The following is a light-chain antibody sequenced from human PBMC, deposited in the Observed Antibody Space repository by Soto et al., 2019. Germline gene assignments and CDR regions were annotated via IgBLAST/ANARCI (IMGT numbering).Light chain of an antibody. CDR2: DVS. J-gene: IGLJ1*01. V-gene: IGLV2-14*03. Sequence: QSALTQPGSVSGSPGQSITISCTGTSSDVGGYNYVSWYQHHPGKAPKLMIFDVSNRPSGVSNRFSGSKSGNTASLTISGLQPEDXXDYYXSSYTTSNTPTIVFGSGTKVPVL. CDR1: SSDVGGYNY. CDR3: SSYTTSNTPTIV.